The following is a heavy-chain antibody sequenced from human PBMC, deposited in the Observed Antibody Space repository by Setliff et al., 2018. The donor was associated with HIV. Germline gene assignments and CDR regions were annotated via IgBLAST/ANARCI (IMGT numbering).Heavy chain of an antibody. J-gene: IGHJ4*02. CDR1: GGSFSDYY. Sequence: SETLSLTCAVYGGSFSDYYWSWIRQPPGKGLEWIGEINRGGSTNYNPSLKSRVTISVDKSKSQFSLKLNSVTAADTAVYYCGGNGYYSIDYWGQGTLVTVSS. CDR2: INRGGST. V-gene: IGHV4-34*01. CDR3: GGNGYYSIDY. D-gene: IGHD3-22*01.